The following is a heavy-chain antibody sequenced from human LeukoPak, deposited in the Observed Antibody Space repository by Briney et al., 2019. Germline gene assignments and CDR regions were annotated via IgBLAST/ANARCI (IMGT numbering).Heavy chain of an antibody. D-gene: IGHD3-10*01. CDR2: IYYTGST. J-gene: IGHJ5*02. V-gene: IGHV4-39*01. CDR1: GASISGSGYY. CDR3: ARSYYYGSGSHFAGDFDP. Sequence: PSETLSLTCAVSGASISGSGYYLGWIRQPPGKGLEWIGNIYYTGSTYYNASLQSRVTISIDMSKNQFSLKLSSVTAADTAVYYCARSYYYGSGSHFAGDFDPWGQGTLVTVSS.